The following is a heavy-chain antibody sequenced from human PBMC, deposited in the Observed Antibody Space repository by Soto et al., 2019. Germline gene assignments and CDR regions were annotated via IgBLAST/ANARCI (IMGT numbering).Heavy chain of an antibody. CDR3: AREGAANAGIAVA. V-gene: IGHV3-7*01. J-gene: IGHJ4*02. Sequence: PGGSLRLSCAASGFTFRNYWMGWVRQAPGKGLESVATIKQDGSEKYYVDSVKGRFTISRDNAKNSLYLQMDSLRAEDTAVYYCAREGAANAGIAVAWGQGALITVSS. D-gene: IGHD6-19*01. CDR2: IKQDGSEK. CDR1: GFTFRNYW.